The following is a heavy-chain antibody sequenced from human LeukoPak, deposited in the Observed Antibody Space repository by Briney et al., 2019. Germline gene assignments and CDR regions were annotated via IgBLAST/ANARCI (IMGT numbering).Heavy chain of an antibody. CDR3: ARGAPTVTTLSY. Sequence: SETLSLTCTVSGGSISSGGYSWSWIRQPPGKGLEWIGYIYHSGSTYYNPSLKSRVTISVDRSKNQFSLRLSSVTAADTAVYYCARGAPTVTTLSYWGQGTLVTVSS. CDR1: GGSISSGGYS. CDR2: IYHSGST. D-gene: IGHD4-17*01. J-gene: IGHJ4*02. V-gene: IGHV4-30-2*01.